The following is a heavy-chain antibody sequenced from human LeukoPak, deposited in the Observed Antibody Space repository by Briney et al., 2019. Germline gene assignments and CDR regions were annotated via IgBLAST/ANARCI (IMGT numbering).Heavy chain of an antibody. CDR2: IKQDGSEK. CDR3: ARDRRTVTTFDY. Sequence: PGGSLRLSCAASRFTFSSYWMSWVRQAPGKGLEWVANIKQDGSEKYYVDSVKGQFTVSRDNAKNSLYLQMNSLRAEDTAVYYCARDRRTVTTFDYWGQGTLVTVSS. D-gene: IGHD4-17*01. V-gene: IGHV3-7*01. J-gene: IGHJ4*02. CDR1: RFTFSSYW.